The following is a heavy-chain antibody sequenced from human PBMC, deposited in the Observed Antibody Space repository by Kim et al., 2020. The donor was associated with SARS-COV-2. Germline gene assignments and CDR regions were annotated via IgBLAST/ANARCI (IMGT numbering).Heavy chain of an antibody. CDR3: ARGHTLKDSSSWYNYYYYYGMDV. CDR2: IYYSGST. V-gene: IGHV4-59*01. CDR1: GGSISSYY. D-gene: IGHD6-13*01. J-gene: IGHJ6*02. Sequence: SETLSLTCTVSGGSISSYYWSWIRQPPGKGLEWIGYIYYSGSTNYNPSLKSRVTISVDTSKNQFSLKLSSVTAADTAVYYCARGHTLKDSSSWYNYYYYYGMDVWGQGTTGTVSS.